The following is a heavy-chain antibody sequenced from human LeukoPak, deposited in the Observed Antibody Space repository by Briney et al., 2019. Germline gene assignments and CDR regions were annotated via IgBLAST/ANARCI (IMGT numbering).Heavy chain of an antibody. CDR1: GFTFSSYW. Sequence: SGGSLRLSCAASGFTFSSYWMSWVRQAPGKGLDWVSSITAGGSFKYYADSVEGRFTISRDNAKNSLYLQMSSLTPEDTAVYYCARNYDVLTGYPYYFDHWGQGILVTVSS. J-gene: IGHJ4*02. V-gene: IGHV3-21*01. CDR2: ITAGGSFK. CDR3: ARNYDVLTGYPYYFDH. D-gene: IGHD3-9*01.